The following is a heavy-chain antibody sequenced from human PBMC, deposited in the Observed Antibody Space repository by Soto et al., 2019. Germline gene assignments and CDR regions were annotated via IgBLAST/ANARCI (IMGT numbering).Heavy chain of an antibody. J-gene: IGHJ4*02. D-gene: IGHD2-15*01. V-gene: IGHV4-30-4*08. CDR2: IRYSVNI. CDR1: GCSISSADYY. CDR3: ASRGTTTYCSGGSCYARGFDY. Sequence: TLSLTCTGSGCSISSADYYLNWIRPPPGKGLEWIGYIRYSVNIYYSPSLESRISISVDTSKNQFSLKLSSVTAADTAVYYCASRGTTTYCSGGSCYARGFDYWGQGTLVTVSS.